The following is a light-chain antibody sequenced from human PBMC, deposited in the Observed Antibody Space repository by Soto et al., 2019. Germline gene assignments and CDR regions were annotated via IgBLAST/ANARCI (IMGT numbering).Light chain of an antibody. V-gene: IGKV4-1*01. CDR3: QQYYDPPWT. Sequence: DFVMTQSPDSLAVSLGERATINCKSSQSLLHRFNNKDYLTWYQLKPGQPPKLLISWASTRESGVPDRISGSGSGTDFTLTISSLQAEDVAVYYCQQYYDPPWTFGQCTKVE. CDR1: QSLLHRFNNKDY. J-gene: IGKJ1*01. CDR2: WAS.